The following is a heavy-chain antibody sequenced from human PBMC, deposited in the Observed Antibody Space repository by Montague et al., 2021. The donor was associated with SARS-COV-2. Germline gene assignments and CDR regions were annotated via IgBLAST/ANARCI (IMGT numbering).Heavy chain of an antibody. Sequence: PALVKPTQTLTLTCTFSGFSLSTSGVGVAWIRQPPGKALEWLAIIYWDADRRYSPSLESGLTITKDTPKNQVALTMTDMDPGDTATYYCARSYGTTVVTRAFDYWGQGTLVTVSS. CDR1: GFSLSTSGVG. CDR3: ARSYGTTVVTRAFDY. D-gene: IGHD4-23*01. J-gene: IGHJ4*02. V-gene: IGHV2-5*02. CDR2: IYWDADR.